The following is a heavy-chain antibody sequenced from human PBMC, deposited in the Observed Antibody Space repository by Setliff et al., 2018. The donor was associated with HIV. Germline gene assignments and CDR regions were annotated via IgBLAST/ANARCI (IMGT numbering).Heavy chain of an antibody. J-gene: IGHJ6*03. D-gene: IGHD3-16*01. CDR3: ARDQISAYSYGGDVYYYYMDV. V-gene: IGHV1-69*13. CDR1: GVSFSSYA. Sequence: SVKVSCKTSGVSFSSYAISWVRQAPGQGLEWMGAIIPIHGTPNYAQKFQGRVTITADESTSTAYMELSSLSSVDTAVYYCARDQISAYSYGGDVYYYYMDVWGKGTTVTVSS. CDR2: IIPIHGTP.